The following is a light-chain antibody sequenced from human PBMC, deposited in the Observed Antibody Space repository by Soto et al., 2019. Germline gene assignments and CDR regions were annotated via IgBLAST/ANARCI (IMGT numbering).Light chain of an antibody. CDR1: QSVSSY. J-gene: IGKJ1*01. CDR2: DAS. CDR3: QQRSNWPWT. Sequence: IVWTQSPATLSLSPGERATLSCRASQSVSSYLAWYKQKPGQAPRLLIYDASNRATGIPARFSGSGSGTDFTLTISSLEPEDFAVYYCQQRSNWPWTFGQGTKVDIK. V-gene: IGKV3-11*01.